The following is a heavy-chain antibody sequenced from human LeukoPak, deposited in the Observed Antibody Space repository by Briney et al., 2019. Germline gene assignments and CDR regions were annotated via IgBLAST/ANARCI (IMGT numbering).Heavy chain of an antibody. Sequence: PSETLSLTCTVSGGSISSGGYYWSWLRQPPGKGLEWIGYIYYSGSTYYNPSLKSRVTISVDTSKNQFSLKLSSVTAADTAVYYCARDRSLDQSTIFGVVISCRYFDLWGGGTLVTVSS. CDR3: ARDRSLDQSTIFGVVISCRYFDL. D-gene: IGHD3-3*01. J-gene: IGHJ2*01. CDR1: GGSISSGGYY. V-gene: IGHV4-31*03. CDR2: IYYSGST.